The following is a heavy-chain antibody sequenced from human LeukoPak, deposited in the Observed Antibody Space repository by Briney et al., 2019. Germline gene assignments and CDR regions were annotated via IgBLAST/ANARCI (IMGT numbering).Heavy chain of an antibody. CDR1: SGTISSSSYF. CDR2: IYYTGST. CDR3: ARGPVWSGYYFDY. J-gene: IGHJ4*02. V-gene: IGHV4-39*01. Sequence: SETLSLTCNVSSGTISSSSYFWGWIRQPPGNGLEWIGNIYYTGSTHYNPSLKSRLTISVDTSKNQFSLKLSSVTAADTAVCYCARGPVWSGYYFDYWGQGTLVTVSS. D-gene: IGHD3-3*01.